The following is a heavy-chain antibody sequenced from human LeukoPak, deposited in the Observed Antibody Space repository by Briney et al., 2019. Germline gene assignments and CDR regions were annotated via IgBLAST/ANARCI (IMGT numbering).Heavy chain of an antibody. CDR1: GFTFSNAW. V-gene: IGHV3-48*02. D-gene: IGHD3-22*01. Sequence: GGSLRLSCAASGFTFSNAWMSWVRQAPGKGLEWVSYISSSSSTIYYADSVKGRFTISRDNAKNSLYLQMNSLRDEDTAVYYCARDPWGGYDSSGYYYDYYYGMDVWGQGTTVTVSS. CDR2: ISSSSSTI. CDR3: ARDPWGGYDSSGYYYDYYYGMDV. J-gene: IGHJ6*02.